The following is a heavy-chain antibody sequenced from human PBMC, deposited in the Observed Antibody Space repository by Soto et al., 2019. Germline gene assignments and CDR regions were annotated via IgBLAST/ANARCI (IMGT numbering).Heavy chain of an antibody. J-gene: IGHJ5*02. D-gene: IGHD5-18*01. CDR2: IYPSGMP. CDR1: GGSISNAAYS. V-gene: IGHV4-30-2*01. CDR3: ARERGGYGLFDP. Sequence: SETLSLTCTVSGGSISNAAYSWSWIRQPPGKGLEWIGYIYPSGMPFYNPSLRSRVTIPIDRSNDQFSLNLKSVTAADTAVYYCARERGGYGLFDPWGQGTLVTVSS.